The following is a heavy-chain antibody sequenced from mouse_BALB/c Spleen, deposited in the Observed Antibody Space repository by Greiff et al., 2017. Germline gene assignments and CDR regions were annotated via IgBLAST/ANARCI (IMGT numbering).Heavy chain of an antibody. CDR3: ASGNSDY. D-gene: IGHD1-1*01. Sequence: EVQVVESGAELVKPGASVKLSCTASGFNIKDTYMHWVKQRPEQGLEWIGRIDPANGNTKYDPKFQGKATITADTSSNTAYLQLSSLTSEDTAVYYCASGNSDYWGQGTTLTVSS. V-gene: IGHV14-3*02. CDR2: IDPANGNT. J-gene: IGHJ2*01. CDR1: GFNIKDTY.